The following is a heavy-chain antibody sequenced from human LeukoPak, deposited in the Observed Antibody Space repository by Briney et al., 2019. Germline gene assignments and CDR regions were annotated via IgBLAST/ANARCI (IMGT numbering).Heavy chain of an antibody. J-gene: IGHJ4*02. D-gene: IGHD7-27*01. Sequence: GGSLRLSCAASGFTFSSYSMNWVRQAPGKGLEWVSSISRSSSYIYYADSVKGRFTISRDNAKKSLYLQMNSLRAEDTAVYYCAREEGGRLGIDYYFDYWGQGTLVTISS. CDR3: AREEGGRLGIDYYFDY. V-gene: IGHV3-21*01. CDR1: GFTFSSYS. CDR2: ISRSSSYI.